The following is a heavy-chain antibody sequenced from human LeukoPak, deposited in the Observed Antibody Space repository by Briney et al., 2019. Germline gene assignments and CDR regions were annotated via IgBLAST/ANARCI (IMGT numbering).Heavy chain of an antibody. CDR3: AKGQELDDGVFDS. D-gene: IGHD1-1*01. V-gene: IGHV3-23*01. J-gene: IGHJ4*02. CDR2: IRSKGGTA. CDR1: GFTFSSIA. Sequence: PGGSLRLSCTASGFTFSSIALTWVRQAPGKGLEWVSTIRSKGGTAYNADSVNGRFTISRDNSKNTLYLQMDSLRVEDTAIYCCAKGQELDDGVFDSWGQGTLVTVSS.